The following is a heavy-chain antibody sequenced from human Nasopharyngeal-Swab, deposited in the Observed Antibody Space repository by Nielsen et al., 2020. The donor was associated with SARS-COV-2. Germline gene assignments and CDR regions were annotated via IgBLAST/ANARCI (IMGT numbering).Heavy chain of an antibody. V-gene: IGHV3-30*04. CDR2: ISYGGGDE. Sequence: GESLKISCEASGFTFSSYPMQWVRRAPGKGLEWVSVISYGGGDEHYADSVKGRFNISRDNSKNTLYLQMNSLTVDDTAVYYCARSYNPGGFGWLLSNDWGQGTLVTVSS. CDR1: GFTFSSYP. J-gene: IGHJ4*02. D-gene: IGHD3-9*01. CDR3: ARSYNPGGFGWLLSND.